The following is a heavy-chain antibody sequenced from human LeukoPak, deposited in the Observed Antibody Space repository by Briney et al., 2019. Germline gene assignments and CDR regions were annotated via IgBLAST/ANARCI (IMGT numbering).Heavy chain of an antibody. J-gene: IGHJ4*02. V-gene: IGHV3-21*01. Sequence: PGGSLRLSCAASGFTFSSYSMNWVRQAPGKGLEWVSSISSSSSYIYFADSVKGRFTISRDNAKNSLYLQMNSLRAEDTAVYYCARDSGIVVVTAISEVDYWGQGTLVTVS. CDR2: ISSSSSYI. D-gene: IGHD2-21*02. CDR1: GFTFSSYS. CDR3: ARDSGIVVVTAISEVDY.